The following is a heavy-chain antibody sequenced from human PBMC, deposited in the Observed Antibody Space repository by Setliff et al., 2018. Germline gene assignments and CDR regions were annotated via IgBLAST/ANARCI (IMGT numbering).Heavy chain of an antibody. Sequence: NPSETLSLTCAVSGGSISSSNWWSWVRQPPGKGLEWIGEIYHSGSTNYNPSLKSRVTISEDTSRSQFSLKLTSVTTADTAVYYCALSDHYPFYYDYWGLGTLVTVSS. D-gene: IGHD3-3*01. V-gene: IGHV4-4*02. J-gene: IGHJ4*02. CDR2: IYHSGST. CDR3: ALSDHYPFYYDY. CDR1: GGSISSSNW.